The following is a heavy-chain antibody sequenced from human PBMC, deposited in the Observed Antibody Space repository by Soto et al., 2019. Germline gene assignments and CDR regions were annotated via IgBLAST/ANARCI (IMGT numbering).Heavy chain of an antibody. Sequence: SVKVSCKASGYTFTSYGISWVRQAPGQGLEWMGWISAYNGNTNYAQKLQGRVTMTTDTSTSTAYMELRSLRSDDTAVYYCASAPDYGDSYYFDYWGQGTLVTVSS. CDR1: GYTFTSYG. J-gene: IGHJ4*02. D-gene: IGHD4-17*01. CDR3: ASAPDYGDSYYFDY. V-gene: IGHV1-18*01. CDR2: ISAYNGNT.